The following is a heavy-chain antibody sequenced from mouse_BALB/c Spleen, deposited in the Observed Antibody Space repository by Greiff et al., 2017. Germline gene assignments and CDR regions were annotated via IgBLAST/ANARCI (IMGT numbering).Heavy chain of an antibody. D-gene: IGHD2-1*01. J-gene: IGHJ4*01. CDR1: GFTFSSYG. Sequence: EVKLVESGGGLVQPGGSLKLSCAASGFTFSSYGLSWVRQTPDKRLELVATINSNGGSYTYYPDSVKGRFTISRDNAKNNLYLQMSSLKSEDTAMYYCARDRDGNYAMDYWGQGTSVTVSS. V-gene: IGHV5-6-3*01. CDR3: ARDRDGNYAMDY. CDR2: INSNGGSYT.